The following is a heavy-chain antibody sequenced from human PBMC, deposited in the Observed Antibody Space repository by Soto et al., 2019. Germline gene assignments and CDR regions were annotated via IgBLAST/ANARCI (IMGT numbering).Heavy chain of an antibody. J-gene: IGHJ5*02. CDR3: ARLGITGTTRSLGNWFDP. CDR2: INHSGST. V-gene: IGHV4-34*01. Sequence: SETLSLTCAVYGGSFSGYYWSWIRQPPGKGLEWIGEINHSGSTNYNPSLKSRVTISVDTSKNQFSLKLSSVTAADTAVYYCARLGITGTTRSLGNWFDPWGQGTLVTVSS. D-gene: IGHD1-7*01. CDR1: GGSFSGYY.